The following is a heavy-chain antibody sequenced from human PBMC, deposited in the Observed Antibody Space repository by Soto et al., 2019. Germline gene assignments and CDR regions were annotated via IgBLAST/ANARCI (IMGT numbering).Heavy chain of an antibody. D-gene: IGHD6-19*01. CDR3: ARGNPAVAGDYYYMDV. CDR1: GYTFTGYY. CDR2: INPNSGGT. V-gene: IGHV1-2*04. J-gene: IGHJ6*03. Sequence: ASVKVSCKASGYTFTGYYMHWVRQAPGQGLEWMGWINPNSGGTNYAQKFQGWVTMTRDTSISTAYMELSRLRSDDTAVYYCARGNPAVAGDYYYMDVWGKGTTVTVS.